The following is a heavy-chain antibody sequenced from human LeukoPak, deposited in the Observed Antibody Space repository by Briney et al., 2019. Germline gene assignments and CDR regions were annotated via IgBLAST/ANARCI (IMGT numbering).Heavy chain of an antibody. CDR2: ISGSGGST. Sequence: GGSLRLSCAASGFTFNNYGMSWVRQAPGKGLEWVSAISGSGGSTYYADSVKGRFTISRDNSKNMVWLQINSPTAEDTATYYCAKDGNWARFEDWGQGTLVTVSS. V-gene: IGHV3-23*01. CDR1: GFTFNNYG. CDR3: AKDGNWARFED. J-gene: IGHJ4*02. D-gene: IGHD7-27*01.